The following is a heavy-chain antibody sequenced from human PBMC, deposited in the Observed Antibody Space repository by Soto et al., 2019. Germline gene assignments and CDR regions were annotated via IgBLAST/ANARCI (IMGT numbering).Heavy chain of an antibody. Sequence: SETLSLTCAVYGGSFSGYYWSWIRQPPGKGLEWIGEINHSGSTNYNPSLKSRVTISVDTSKNPFSLKLSSVTAADTAVYYCARDRFYYGMDVWGQGTTVTVSS. CDR1: GGSFSGYY. J-gene: IGHJ6*02. CDR3: ARDRFYYGMDV. CDR2: INHSGST. D-gene: IGHD3-3*01. V-gene: IGHV4-34*01.